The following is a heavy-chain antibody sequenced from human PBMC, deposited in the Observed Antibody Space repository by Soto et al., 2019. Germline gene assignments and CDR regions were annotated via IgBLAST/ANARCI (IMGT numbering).Heavy chain of an antibody. J-gene: IGHJ4*02. CDR3: ARQKTGEQWLHYYFDY. CDR1: GGSISSSSYY. Sequence: QLQLQESGPGLVKPSETLSLTCTVSGGSISSSSYYWGWIRQPPGKGLEWIGSIYYSGSTYYNPSLKSRVTISVDTSKNQFSLKLSSVTAADTAVYYCARQKTGEQWLHYYFDYWGQGTLVTVSS. V-gene: IGHV4-39*01. CDR2: IYYSGST. D-gene: IGHD6-19*01.